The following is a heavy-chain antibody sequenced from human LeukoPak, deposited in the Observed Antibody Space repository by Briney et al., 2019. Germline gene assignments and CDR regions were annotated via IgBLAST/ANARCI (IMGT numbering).Heavy chain of an antibody. CDR3: ARFGSYGGRKTRFDY. D-gene: IGHD5-18*01. V-gene: IGHV5-51*01. J-gene: IGHJ4*02. CDR2: IYPGDSDT. CDR1: GYSFTSYW. Sequence: GESLKISCKGSGYSFTSYWIGWVRQMPGKGLEWMGIIYPGDSDTRYSPSFQGQVTISADKSISTAYLQWSSQKASDTAMYYCARFGSYGGRKTRFDYWGQGTLVTVSS.